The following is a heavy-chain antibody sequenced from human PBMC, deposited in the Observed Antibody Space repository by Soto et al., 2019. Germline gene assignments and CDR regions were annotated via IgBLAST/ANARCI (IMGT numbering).Heavy chain of an antibody. Sequence: GGSLRLSCTASGFTFGDYAMSWFRQAPGKGLEWVGFIRSKAYGGTTEYAASVKGRFTISRDDSKSIAYLQMNSLKTEDTAVYYCTRDVLWFGESAFWDVDYWGQGTLVTVSS. CDR3: TRDVLWFGESAFWDVDY. CDR1: GFTFGDYA. J-gene: IGHJ4*02. V-gene: IGHV3-49*03. CDR2: IRSKAYGGTT. D-gene: IGHD3-10*01.